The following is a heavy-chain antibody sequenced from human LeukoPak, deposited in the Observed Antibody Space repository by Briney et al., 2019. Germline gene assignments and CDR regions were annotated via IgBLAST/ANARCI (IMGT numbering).Heavy chain of an antibody. D-gene: IGHD6-13*01. CDR1: GYSFTSYW. J-gene: IGHJ3*02. CDR2: IYPGDSDT. V-gene: IGHV5-51*01. Sequence: GESLKISCKGSGYSFTSYWIGWVRQMPGKGLEWMGIIYPGDSDTRYSPSFQGQVTISADKSISTAYLQWSSLKASDTAMYYCARDKARSIAAAGSAFDIWGQGTMVTVSS. CDR3: ARDKARSIAAAGSAFDI.